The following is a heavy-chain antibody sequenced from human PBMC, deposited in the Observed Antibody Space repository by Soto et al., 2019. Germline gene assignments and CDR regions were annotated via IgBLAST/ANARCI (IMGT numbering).Heavy chain of an antibody. V-gene: IGHV1-69*01. Sequence: VQLVQSGAEVKKPGSSVKVSCKASVGTFSSYAISWVRQAPGQGLEWMGGIIPIFGTANYAQKFQGRVTITADESTSTAYMELSSLRSEDTAVYYCARYYYGSGSYYYYYYGMDVWGQGTTVTVSS. CDR1: VGTFSSYA. D-gene: IGHD3-10*01. CDR2: IIPIFGTA. CDR3: ARYYYGSGSYYYYYYGMDV. J-gene: IGHJ6*02.